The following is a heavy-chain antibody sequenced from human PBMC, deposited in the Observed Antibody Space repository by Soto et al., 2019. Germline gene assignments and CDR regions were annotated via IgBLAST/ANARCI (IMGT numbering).Heavy chain of an antibody. V-gene: IGHV3-30-3*01. CDR3: ARDEGSWGLFDY. CDR1: GFTFSSYA. Sequence: QVQLVESGGGVVQPGRSLRLSCAASGFTFSSYAMHWVRQAPGKGLEWVAVISYDGSNKYYADSVKGRFTISRDNSKNPLYRQMNSLRAEDTAVYYCARDEGSWGLFDYWGQGTLVTVSA. J-gene: IGHJ4*02. D-gene: IGHD6-13*01. CDR2: ISYDGSNK.